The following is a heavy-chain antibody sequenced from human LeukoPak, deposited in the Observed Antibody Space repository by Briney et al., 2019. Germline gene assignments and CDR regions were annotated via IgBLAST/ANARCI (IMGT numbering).Heavy chain of an antibody. CDR3: SKSYCSSTSSSFFSY. D-gene: IGHD2-2*01. Sequence: GRSMRLSCAASGFTFDDYAMEWVRQAPGKGMEWDSGISWNSGSIVYADSVKGRFTISRDHPKNPLHLQINTLRAEGTALYYCSKSYCSSTSSSFFSYWGQGTLVSVSS. CDR2: ISWNSGSI. V-gene: IGHV3-9*01. CDR1: GFTFDDYA. J-gene: IGHJ4*02.